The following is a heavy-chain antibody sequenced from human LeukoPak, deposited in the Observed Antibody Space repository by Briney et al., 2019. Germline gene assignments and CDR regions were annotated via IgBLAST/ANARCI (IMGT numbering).Heavy chain of an antibody. D-gene: IGHD6-6*01. Sequence: GGSLRLSCAASGFTFSSYWMSWVRQAPGKGLEWVANIKQDGSEEYYVDSVKGRFTISRDNAKNSLYLQMNSLRAEDTAVYYCARVRGSSYFDYWGQGTLVTVSS. CDR2: IKQDGSEE. J-gene: IGHJ4*02. CDR3: ARVRGSSYFDY. CDR1: GFTFSSYW. V-gene: IGHV3-7*01.